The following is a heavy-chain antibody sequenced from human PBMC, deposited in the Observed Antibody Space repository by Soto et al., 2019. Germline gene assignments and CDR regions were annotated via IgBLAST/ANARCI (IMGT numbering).Heavy chain of an antibody. V-gene: IGHV5-51*01. CDR2: IYPGDSDT. Sequence: PGESLKISCKGSGYSFTSYWIGWVRQMPGKGLEWMGIIYPGDSDTRYSPSFQGQVTISADKSISTAYLQWSSLKASDTAMYYCARRDSIAAAGSYYYYGMDVWGQGTTVTVSS. CDR3: ARRDSIAAAGSYYYYGMDV. CDR1: GYSFTSYW. J-gene: IGHJ6*02. D-gene: IGHD6-13*01.